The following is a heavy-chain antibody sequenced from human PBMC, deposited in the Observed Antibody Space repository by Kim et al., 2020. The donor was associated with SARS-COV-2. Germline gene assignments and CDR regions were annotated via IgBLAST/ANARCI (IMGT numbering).Heavy chain of an antibody. Sequence: NSTPSPKSRVAISVDTSKNQFSLKLSSVTAADTAVYYCARQRRGPNWFDPWGQGTLVTVSS. J-gene: IGHJ5*02. D-gene: IGHD2-15*01. CDR3: ARQRRGPNWFDP. V-gene: IGHV4-59*08.